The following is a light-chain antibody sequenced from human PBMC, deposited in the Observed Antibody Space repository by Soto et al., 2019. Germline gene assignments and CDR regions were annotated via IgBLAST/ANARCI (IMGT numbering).Light chain of an antibody. V-gene: IGKV3-20*01. J-gene: IGKJ2*01. Sequence: EIVLTQSPGTLSLSPGERATLSCRASQSVSSSYLAWCQQKPGQAPRLLIFGTSSRATGIPDRFSGSGSGTDFTLTISRLEPEDSAVYYCQQYGSSPPYTFGQGTKLEIK. CDR2: GTS. CDR1: QSVSSSY. CDR3: QQYGSSPPYT.